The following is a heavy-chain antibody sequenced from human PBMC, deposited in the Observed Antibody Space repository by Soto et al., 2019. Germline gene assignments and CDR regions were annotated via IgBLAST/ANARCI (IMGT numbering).Heavy chain of an antibody. CDR2: ISYDGSNK. CDR1: GFTFSGYG. J-gene: IGHJ6*02. Sequence: GGSLRLSCAASGFTFSGYGMHWVRQAPGKGLEWVAVISYDGSNKYYADSVKGRFTISRDNSKNTLYLQMNSLRAEDTAVYYCAKAGYCSSTSCHGNYYGMDVWGQGTTVTVSS. D-gene: IGHD2-2*01. V-gene: IGHV3-30*18. CDR3: AKAGYCSSTSCHGNYYGMDV.